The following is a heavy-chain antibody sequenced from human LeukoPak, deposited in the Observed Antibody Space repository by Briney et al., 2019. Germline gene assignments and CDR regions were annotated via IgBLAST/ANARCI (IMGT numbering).Heavy chain of an antibody. Sequence: GRSLRLSCVASGFTFSSYAMHWVRQAPGKGLEWVTVISYDGSNKYYADSVKGRFTISRDNSKNTLYLQMNSLRGGDTAVYYCARDGRSGSNYGRVDYWGQGTLVTVSS. V-gene: IGHV3-30*04. J-gene: IGHJ4*02. CDR3: ARDGRSGSNYGRVDY. CDR1: GFTFSSYA. CDR2: ISYDGSNK. D-gene: IGHD1-26*01.